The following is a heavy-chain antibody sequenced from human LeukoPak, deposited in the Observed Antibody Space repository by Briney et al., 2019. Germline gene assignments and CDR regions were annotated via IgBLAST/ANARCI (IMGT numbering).Heavy chain of an antibody. V-gene: IGHV1-24*01. CDR2: FDPEDGET. D-gene: IGHD2-2*01. J-gene: IGHJ4*02. CDR3: ATDCSSTSCQSPYYFDY. Sequence: ASVKVSCKASGYTFTSYGISWVRQAPGKGLEWMGGFDPEDGETIYAQKLQGRVTMTEDTSTDTAYMELSSLRSEDTAVYYCATDCSSTSCQSPYYFDYWGQGTLVTVSS. CDR1: GYTFTSYG.